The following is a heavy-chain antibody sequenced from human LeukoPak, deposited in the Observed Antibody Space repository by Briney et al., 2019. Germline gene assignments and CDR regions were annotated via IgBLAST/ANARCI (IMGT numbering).Heavy chain of an antibody. V-gene: IGHV1-69*13. D-gene: IGHD5-24*01. CDR2: IVALFGTT. CDR3: ARDNSVRDEAWWFNP. CDR1: GGTFSSYA. J-gene: IGHJ5*02. Sequence: GASVKVSCKASGGTFSSYAISWVRQAPGQGLEWMGGIVALFGTTNYAQKFQGRVTITADESTSTAYMELSSLRSEDTAVYYCARDNSVRDEAWWFNPWGQGTLVTVSS.